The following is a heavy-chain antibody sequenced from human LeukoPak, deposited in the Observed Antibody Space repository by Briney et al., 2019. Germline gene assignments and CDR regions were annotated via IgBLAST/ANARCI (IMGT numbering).Heavy chain of an antibody. CDR3: ARPTRRYDFWSGYSNNYYYYMDV. CDR1: GYTFTSYG. Sequence: ASVKVSCKASGYTFTSYGISWVRQAPGQGLEWMGWISAYNGNTNYAQKLQGRVTMTTDTSTSTAYMELRSLRSDDTAVYYCARPTRRYDFWSGYSNNYYYYMDVWGKGTTVTVSS. J-gene: IGHJ6*03. V-gene: IGHV1-18*01. CDR2: ISAYNGNT. D-gene: IGHD3-3*01.